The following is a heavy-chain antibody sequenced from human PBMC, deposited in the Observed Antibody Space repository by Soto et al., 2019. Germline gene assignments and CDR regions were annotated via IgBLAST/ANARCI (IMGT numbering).Heavy chain of an antibody. CDR1: GDSIGTTHSY. V-gene: IGHV4-39*01. CDR2: IHYSGST. J-gene: IGHJ4*02. CDR3: ARHEGNGNVGPLDY. D-gene: IGHD2-8*01. Sequence: SETLSLTCTVSGDSIGTTHSYWAWIRQSPGKGLEWIGNIHYSGSTYYMPSLRSRVTLSVDTSKNQFSLRLTSVTAEDTAVYYCARHEGNGNVGPLDYWGQGILVTVSS.